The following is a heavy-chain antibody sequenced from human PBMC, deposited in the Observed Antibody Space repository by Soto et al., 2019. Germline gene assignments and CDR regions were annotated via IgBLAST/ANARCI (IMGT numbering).Heavy chain of an antibody. CDR2: INAGSGNT. D-gene: IGHD1-26*01. V-gene: IGHV1-3*01. CDR3: AREGAIGSFYYSGMDV. J-gene: IGHJ6*02. Sequence: ASVKVSCKASGYTFTSYAMHWVRQAPGQRLEWMGWINAGSGNTKYSQKFQVRVTLTRDTSASTAYLELSSLRSEDTAVYYCAREGAIGSFYYSGMDVWGQGTTVPVSS. CDR1: GYTFTSYA.